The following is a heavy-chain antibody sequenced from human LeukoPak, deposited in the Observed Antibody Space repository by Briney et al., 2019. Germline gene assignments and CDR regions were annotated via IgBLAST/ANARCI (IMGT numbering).Heavy chain of an antibody. V-gene: IGHV4-39*01. CDR1: GGSISSSSYY. CDR3: ARGRSSGWYGYYYYGMDV. J-gene: IGHJ6*02. CDR2: IYYSGST. D-gene: IGHD6-19*01. Sequence: SETLSLTCTVSGGSISSSSYYWGWIRQPPGKGLEWIGSIYYSGSTYYNPSLKSRVTISVDTSKNQFSLKLSSVTAADTAVYYCARGRSSGWYGYYYYGMDVWGQGTTVTVSS.